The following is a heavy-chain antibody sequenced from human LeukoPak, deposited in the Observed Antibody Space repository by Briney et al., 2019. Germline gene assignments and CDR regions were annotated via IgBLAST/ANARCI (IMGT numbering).Heavy chain of an antibody. CDR1: GFTFGDYA. J-gene: IGHJ4*02. Sequence: GGSLRLSCTGSGFTFGDYAMTWVRQAPGKGLEWVGFIRSQIYGGTPEYAASVKGRFTISRDDSEGVAYLQMNSLKTEDTAVYYCTRHLPLRGYSYGDDYWGQGTLVTVSS. D-gene: IGHD5-18*01. CDR2: IRSQIYGGTP. V-gene: IGHV3-49*04. CDR3: TRHLPLRGYSYGDDY.